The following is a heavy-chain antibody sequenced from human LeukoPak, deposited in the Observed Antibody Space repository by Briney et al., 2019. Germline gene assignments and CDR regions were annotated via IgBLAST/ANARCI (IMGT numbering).Heavy chain of an antibody. Sequence: ASVKVSXKASGYTFTSYYVHWVRQAPGQGLEWMGIINPSGGSTSYAQTFQGRVTMTRDTSTSTVYMELSSLRSEDTAVYYCARDRDGYNWADAFDIWGQGTMVTVSS. V-gene: IGHV1-46*01. CDR2: INPSGGST. D-gene: IGHD5-24*01. CDR3: ARDRDGYNWADAFDI. J-gene: IGHJ3*02. CDR1: GYTFTSYY.